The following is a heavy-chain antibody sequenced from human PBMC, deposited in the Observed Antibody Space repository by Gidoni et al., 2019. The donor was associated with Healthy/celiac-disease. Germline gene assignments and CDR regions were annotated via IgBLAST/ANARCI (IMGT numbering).Heavy chain of an antibody. J-gene: IGHJ4*02. Sequence: EGQLLESGGGLVQPGGSLRLSGAASGITFRSYAMRWVRQAPGKGLELVSAIIVSCCSTYYADSVKGRFTISRDNSRITLYLQINSLRAEDTAVYYCAKDLSSGSYLYYFDYWGQGPLVTVSS. CDR1: GITFRSYA. CDR2: IIVSCCST. CDR3: AKDLSSGSYLYYFDY. D-gene: IGHD1-26*01. V-gene: IGHV3-23*01.